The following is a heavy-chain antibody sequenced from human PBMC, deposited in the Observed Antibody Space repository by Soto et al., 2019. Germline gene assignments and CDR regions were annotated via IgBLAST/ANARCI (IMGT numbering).Heavy chain of an antibody. V-gene: IGHV1-3*01. Sequence: KFQVRVTITRDTSASTAYMELSSLRSEDTAVYYCARGGSLYWYFDLWGRGTLVTVSS. D-gene: IGHD1-26*01. J-gene: IGHJ2*01. CDR3: ARGGSLYWYFDL.